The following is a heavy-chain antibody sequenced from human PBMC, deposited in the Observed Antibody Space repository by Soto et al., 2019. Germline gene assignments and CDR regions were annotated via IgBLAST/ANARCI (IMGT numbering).Heavy chain of an antibody. J-gene: IGHJ4*02. V-gene: IGHV1-18*01. CDR1: GYTFTRSG. CDR3: ARDLYVGVDFFDY. D-gene: IGHD1-26*01. Sequence: ASVKVSCKASGYTFTRSGISWVRQAPGQGLEWMGWISTYNGDTNYAQTFQGRVTMTTDTSTSTVHMEVRSLRSDDTALYYCARDLYVGVDFFDYWGQGTLVTVSS. CDR2: ISTYNGDT.